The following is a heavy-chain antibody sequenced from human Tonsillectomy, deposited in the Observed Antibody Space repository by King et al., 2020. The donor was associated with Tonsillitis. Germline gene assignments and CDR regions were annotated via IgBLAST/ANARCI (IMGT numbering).Heavy chain of an antibody. J-gene: IGHJ3*01. Sequence: DVQLVESGGRVVRPGGSLRLSCAASGFTFDDYVMSWVRQAPGKGLEWVSGINWNGANTGYADSVKGRFTISRDNAENSLYLQMNSLRVEDTALYYCARDFYGSGSYVGDTFDLWGQGTMVTVSS. CDR3: ARDFYGSGSYVGDTFDL. D-gene: IGHD3-10*01. V-gene: IGHV3-20*04. CDR2: INWNGANT. CDR1: GFTFDDYV.